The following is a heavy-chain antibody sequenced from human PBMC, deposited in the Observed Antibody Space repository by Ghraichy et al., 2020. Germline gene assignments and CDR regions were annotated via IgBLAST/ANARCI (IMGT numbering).Heavy chain of an antibody. Sequence: SETLSLTCAVYGGSFSGYYWSWIRQPPGKGLEWIGEINHSGSTNYNPSLKSRVTISVDTSKNQFSLKLSSVTAADTAVYYCARFGGRKQQLVFGYWGQGTLVTVSS. CDR1: GGSFSGYY. D-gene: IGHD6-13*01. V-gene: IGHV4-34*01. CDR3: ARFGGRKQQLVFGY. CDR2: INHSGST. J-gene: IGHJ4*02.